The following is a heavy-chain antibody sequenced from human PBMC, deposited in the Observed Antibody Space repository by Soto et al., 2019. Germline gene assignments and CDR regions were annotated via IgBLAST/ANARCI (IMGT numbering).Heavy chain of an antibody. Sequence: QVQLVQSGAEVKKPGASVRVSCKTSGYTFTSYGITWVRQAPGQGLEWMGWISANNGNTHSAQKFQGRVTMTTDTSTSTAYMELRSLRSDDTAVYHCASKGMGAPVDYWGQGTLVIVSS. J-gene: IGHJ4*02. CDR1: GYTFTSYG. D-gene: IGHD6-13*01. V-gene: IGHV1-18*04. CDR2: ISANNGNT. CDR3: ASKGMGAPVDY.